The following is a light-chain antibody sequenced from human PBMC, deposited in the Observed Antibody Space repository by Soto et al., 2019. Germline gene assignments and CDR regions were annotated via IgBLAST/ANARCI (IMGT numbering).Light chain of an antibody. CDR3: QQRSNWPPT. CDR2: DAS. V-gene: IGKV3-11*01. CDR1: QSISTY. J-gene: IGKJ2*01. Sequence: EIVLTQSPATLSLSPGERATLFCRSSQSISTYLAWYQQKSGQAPRLLIYDASNRATGIPARFSGGGSGTDFTLNVSSLEPEDFAVYYGQQRSNWPPTFGQGTKLEI.